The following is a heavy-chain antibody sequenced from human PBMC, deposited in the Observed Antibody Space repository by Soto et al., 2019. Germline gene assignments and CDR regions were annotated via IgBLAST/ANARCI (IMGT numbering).Heavy chain of an antibody. J-gene: IGHJ5*02. CDR3: ARGRKYSSSFAP. Sequence: ETLSLTCAVYGGSFSGYYWSWIRQPPGKGLEWIGEINHSGSTNYNPSLKSRVTISVDTSKNQFSLKLSSVTAADTAVYYCARGRKYSSSFAPWGQGTLVTVSS. D-gene: IGHD6-6*01. CDR2: INHSGST. V-gene: IGHV4-34*01. CDR1: GGSFSGYY.